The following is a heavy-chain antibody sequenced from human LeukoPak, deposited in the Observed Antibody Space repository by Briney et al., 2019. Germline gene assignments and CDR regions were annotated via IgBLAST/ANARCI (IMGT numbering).Heavy chain of an antibody. V-gene: IGHV3-48*01. CDR3: ARDSTQPGPVVVAATYAGFDY. D-gene: IGHD2-15*01. Sequence: GGSLRLSCAASGFTFSSYSMNWVRQAPGKGLEWVSYISSSSSTIYYADSVKGRFTISRDNAKNSLYLQMNSLRAEDTAVYYCARDSTQPGPVVVAATYAGFDYWGQGTLVTVSS. CDR2: ISSSSSTI. CDR1: GFTFSSYS. J-gene: IGHJ4*02.